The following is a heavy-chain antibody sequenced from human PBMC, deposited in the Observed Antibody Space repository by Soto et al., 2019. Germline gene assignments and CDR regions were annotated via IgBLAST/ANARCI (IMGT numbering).Heavy chain of an antibody. CDR2: INPNSGGT. D-gene: IGHD3-10*01. V-gene: IGHV1-2*02. CDR1: GYTFTGYY. CDR3: ARVEQLLWFGGETNYGMDV. J-gene: IGHJ6*02. Sequence: ASVKVSCKASGYTFTGYYMHWVRQAPGQGLEWMGWINPNSGGTNYAQKFQGRVTMTRDTSISTAYMELSRLRSDDTAVYYCARVEQLLWFGGETNYGMDVWGQGTTVTVS.